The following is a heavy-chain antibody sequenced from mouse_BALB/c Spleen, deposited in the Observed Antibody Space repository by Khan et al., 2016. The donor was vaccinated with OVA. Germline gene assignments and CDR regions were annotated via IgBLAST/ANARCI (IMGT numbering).Heavy chain of an antibody. CDR1: GYTFTDYY. CDR3: ARRNYFGYTFAY. V-gene: IGHV1-77*01. J-gene: IGHJ3*01. Sequence: VQLQESGAELARPGASVKLSCKASGYTFTDYYINWVKQRTGQGLEWIGEISTGSGDTYYNEKFKGQATLTADKSSSTAYMQLSSLTSEASAVYFCARRNYFGYTFAYWGQGTLVTVPA. CDR2: ISTGSGDT. D-gene: IGHD1-2*01.